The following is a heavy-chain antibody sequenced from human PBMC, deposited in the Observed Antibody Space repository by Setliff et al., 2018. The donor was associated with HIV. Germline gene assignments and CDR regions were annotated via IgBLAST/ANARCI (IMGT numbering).Heavy chain of an antibody. V-gene: IGHV4-59*01. D-gene: IGHD3-3*01. CDR1: GGSISSYY. J-gene: IGHJ6*02. CDR2: IYYSGST. CDR3: ARIFGDQGYYYGTDV. Sequence: KPSETLSLTCTVSGGSISSYYWSWIRQPPGKGLEWIGYIYYSGSTNYNPSLKSRVTISVDTSKNQFSLKLSSVIAADTAVYYCARIFGDQGYYYGTDVWGQGTTVTVSS.